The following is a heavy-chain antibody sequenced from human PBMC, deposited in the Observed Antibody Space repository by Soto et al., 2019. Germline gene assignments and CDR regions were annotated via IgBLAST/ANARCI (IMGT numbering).Heavy chain of an antibody. CDR2: IRSKSYGGTA. D-gene: IGHD1-26*01. J-gene: IGHJ4*02. CDR1: GFTFGDYS. V-gene: IGHV3-49*03. Sequence: PGWSLRLSCTASGFTFGDYSMSLFRQAPGKGLEWIGFIRSKSYGGTAEYVASVKGRFTISRDDSKNIAYLQMNSLKTEDTAVYYCTRDPRAVVGDLGFEYWGEGTLVTVSS. CDR3: TRDPRAVVGDLGFEY.